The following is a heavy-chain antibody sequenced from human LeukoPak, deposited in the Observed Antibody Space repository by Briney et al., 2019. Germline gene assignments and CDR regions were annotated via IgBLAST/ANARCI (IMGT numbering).Heavy chain of an antibody. D-gene: IGHD2/OR15-2a*01. Sequence: GGSLRLSCAASGFRFSSYAMHWVRQAPGKGLEWVAVISYDASNNYYADSVKGRFTISRDNAKNSLYLQMNSLRAEDTAVYYCARELSSNDAFDIWGQGTMVTVSS. CDR1: GFRFSSYA. CDR2: ISYDASNN. V-gene: IGHV3-30-3*01. CDR3: ARELSSNDAFDI. J-gene: IGHJ3*02.